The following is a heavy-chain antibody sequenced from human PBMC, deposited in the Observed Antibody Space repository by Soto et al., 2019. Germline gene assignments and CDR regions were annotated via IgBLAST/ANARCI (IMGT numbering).Heavy chain of an antibody. D-gene: IGHD3-3*01. J-gene: IGHJ5*02. Sequence: SETLSLTCTVSGGSISSSSYYWGWIRQPPGKGLEWIGSIYYSGSTYYNPSLKSRVTISVDTSKNQFSLKLSSVTAADSAVYYCAQKTFDFWSGYSRNWFDPWGQGTLVTVSS. CDR1: GGSISSSSYY. CDR3: AQKTFDFWSGYSRNWFDP. V-gene: IGHV4-39*01. CDR2: IYYSGST.